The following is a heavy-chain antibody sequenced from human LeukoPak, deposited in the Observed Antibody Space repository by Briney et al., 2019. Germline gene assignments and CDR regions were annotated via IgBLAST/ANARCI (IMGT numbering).Heavy chain of an antibody. D-gene: IGHD3-22*01. CDR2: IRYDGSNK. J-gene: IGHJ4*02. Sequence: GGSLRLSCAASGFTFSSYGMHWVRQAPGKGLEWVAFIRYDGSNKYYADSVKGRFTISRDNSKNTLYLQMNSLRAEDTAVYYCAKVYYDSSGCHDWGQGTLVTVSS. CDR3: AKVYYDSSGCHD. V-gene: IGHV3-30*02. CDR1: GFTFSSYG.